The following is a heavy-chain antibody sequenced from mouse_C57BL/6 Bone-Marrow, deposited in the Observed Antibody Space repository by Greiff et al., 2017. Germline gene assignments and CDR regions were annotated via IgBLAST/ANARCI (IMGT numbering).Heavy chain of an antibody. D-gene: IGHD2-5*01. CDR2: ISNGGGST. CDR1: GFTFSDYY. J-gene: IGHJ4*01. Sequence: EVQLVESGGGLVQPGGSLKLSCAASGFTFSDYYMYWVRQTPEKRLEWVAYISNGGGSTYYPDTVKGRFTISRDNAKNTLYLQMSRLKSEDTAMXYCASSYYSNWAMDYWGQGTSVTVSS. CDR3: ASSYYSNWAMDY. V-gene: IGHV5-12*01.